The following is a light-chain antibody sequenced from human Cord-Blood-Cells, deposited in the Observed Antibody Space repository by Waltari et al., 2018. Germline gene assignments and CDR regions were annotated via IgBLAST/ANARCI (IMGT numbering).Light chain of an antibody. CDR2: EVS. CDR1: SRDVGGYNY. Sequence: QSALTQPASVSGSPGQSIPISCTGTSRDVGGYNYVSWYQQHPGKAPKLMIYEVSNRPSGVSNRFSGSKSGNTASLTISGLQAEDEADYYCSSYTSSSTPVYVFGTGTKVTVL. J-gene: IGLJ1*01. CDR3: SSYTSSSTPVYV. V-gene: IGLV2-14*01.